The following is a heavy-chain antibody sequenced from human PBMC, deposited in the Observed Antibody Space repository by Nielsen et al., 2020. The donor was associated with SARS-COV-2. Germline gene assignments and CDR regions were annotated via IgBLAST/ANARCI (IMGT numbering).Heavy chain of an antibody. Sequence: ASVKVSCKASGYTLTELSMHWVRQAPGKGLEWMGGFDPEDGETIYAQKFQGRVTMTEDTSTDTAYMELSSLRSEDTAVYYCATAWAVAGRWSTFDYWGQGTLVTVSS. D-gene: IGHD6-19*01. V-gene: IGHV1-24*01. CDR2: FDPEDGET. J-gene: IGHJ4*02. CDR1: GYTLTELS. CDR3: ATAWAVAGRWSTFDY.